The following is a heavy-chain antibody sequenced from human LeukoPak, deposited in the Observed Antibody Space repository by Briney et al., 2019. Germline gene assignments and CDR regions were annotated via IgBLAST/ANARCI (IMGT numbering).Heavy chain of an antibody. V-gene: IGHV1-2*02. CDR2: INPNSGGT. CDR1: GYTFTGYY. J-gene: IGHJ4*02. CDR3: ARGSPAVEYYYDSSSDY. D-gene: IGHD3-22*01. Sequence: ASVKVSCKASGYTFTGYYMHWVRQAPGQGLEWMGWINPNSGGTNYAQKFQGRVTMTRDTSISTAYMELSRLRSDDTAVYYCARGSPAVEYYYDSSSDYWGQGTLVTVSS.